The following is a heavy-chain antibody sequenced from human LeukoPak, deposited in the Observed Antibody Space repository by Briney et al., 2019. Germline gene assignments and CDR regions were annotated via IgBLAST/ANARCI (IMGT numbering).Heavy chain of an antibody. CDR1: GGSISSSSYY. D-gene: IGHD2-15*01. CDR2: IYYSGST. V-gene: IGHV4-39*01. CDR3: ARRILYCSGGSCYSGVDY. Sequence: PSETLSLTCTVSGGSISSSSYYWGWIRQPPGKGLEWIGSIYYSGSTYYNPSLKSRVTISVDTSKNQFSLKLSSVTAADTAAYYCARRILYCSGGSCYSGVDYWGQGTLVTVSS. J-gene: IGHJ4*02.